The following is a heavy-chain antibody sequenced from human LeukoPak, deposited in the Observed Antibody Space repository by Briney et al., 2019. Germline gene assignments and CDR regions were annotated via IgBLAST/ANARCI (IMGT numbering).Heavy chain of an antibody. J-gene: IGHJ4*02. CDR3: TTDPERGYSGYDWIDY. CDR1: GFTFSNAW. Sequence: GGCLRLSCAASGFTFSNAWMSWVRQAPGKGLEWVGRITSKTDGGTTDYAAPVKGRFTISRDDSKNTLYLQMNSLKTEDTAVYYCTTDPERGYSGYDWIDYWGQGTLVTVSS. D-gene: IGHD5-12*01. CDR2: ITSKTDGGTT. V-gene: IGHV3-15*01.